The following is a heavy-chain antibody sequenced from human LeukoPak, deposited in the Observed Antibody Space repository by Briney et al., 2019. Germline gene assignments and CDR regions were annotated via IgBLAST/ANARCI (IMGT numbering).Heavy chain of an antibody. D-gene: IGHD5-24*01. J-gene: IGHJ4*02. CDR1: GFTVSSIY. CDR3: ASGMASRPH. V-gene: IGHV3-30-3*01. CDR2: VSDDGNNQ. Sequence: GGSLRLSCAASGFTVSSIYMSWVRQAPGKGLVWVAVVSDDGNNQYYADSVKGRFTISRDNSRNTVYLQMNSLKVVDTAVYYCASGMASRPHWGPGTLVTVSS.